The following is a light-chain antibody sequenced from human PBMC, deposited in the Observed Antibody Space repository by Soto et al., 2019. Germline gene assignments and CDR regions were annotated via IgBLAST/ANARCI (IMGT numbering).Light chain of an antibody. J-gene: IGKJ1*01. CDR1: QSVTSSY. CDR3: QQYVSSST. CDR2: GAS. V-gene: IGKV3-20*01. Sequence: EIVLTQSPGTLSLSPWQRATLSCRASQSVTSSYLAWYQQKPGQAPRLLMYGASSRATGIPDRFSGSGSGTNFTLTISRLEPEDFAVYYCQQYVSSSTFGQGTKVDIK.